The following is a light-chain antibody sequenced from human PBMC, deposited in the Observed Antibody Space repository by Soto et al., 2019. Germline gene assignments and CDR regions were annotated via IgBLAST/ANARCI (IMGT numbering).Light chain of an antibody. CDR3: KQSSAFPLT. V-gene: IGKV1-12*01. Sequence: DIQMTQSPSTLSASVGDRAAITCRASQSIRYWLAWFQQKPGKAPRLLIYAVSYLQSGVPSRFSGSGSGTDFTLTIRSLQPEDFATYFCKQSSAFPLTFGGGTKVDIK. CDR2: AVS. CDR1: QSIRYW. J-gene: IGKJ4*01.